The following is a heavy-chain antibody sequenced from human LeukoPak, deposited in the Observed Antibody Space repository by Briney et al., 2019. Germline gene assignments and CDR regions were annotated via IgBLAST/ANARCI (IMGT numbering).Heavy chain of an antibody. CDR3: ARDRREGKNYFFGMDV. CDR1: GDSVSSNSGA. D-gene: IGHD3-3*01. Sequence: SQTLSLTCAISGDSVSSNSGAWNWIRQSPSRGLEWLGRTFYRSKWHNDYALSVKSRITINSDTSKNQFSLQLNSVTPEDTAVYYCARDRREGKNYFFGMDVWGQGTTVTVSS. J-gene: IGHJ6*01. CDR2: TFYRSKWHN. V-gene: IGHV6-1*01.